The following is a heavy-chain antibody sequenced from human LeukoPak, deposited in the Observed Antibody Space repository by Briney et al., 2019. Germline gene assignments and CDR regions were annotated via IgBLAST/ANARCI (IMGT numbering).Heavy chain of an antibody. J-gene: IGHJ5*02. CDR3: ARDPGSGWWGGFDL. V-gene: IGHV3-7*04. D-gene: IGHD6-19*01. Sequence: PGGSLRLSCAASGFNFDHYWMTWVRQAPGKGLEWVANIKQDGSEKVYLDSMKGRFTISRDNSRDSLYLQMNSLRPEDTAVYYCARDPGSGWWGGFDLRGQGTLVTVSS. CDR1: GFNFDHYW. CDR2: IKQDGSEK.